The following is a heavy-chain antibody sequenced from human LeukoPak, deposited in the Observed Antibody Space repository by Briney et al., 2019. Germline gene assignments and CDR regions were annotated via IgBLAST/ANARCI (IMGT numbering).Heavy chain of an antibody. CDR2: IYYSGST. Sequence: SETLSPTCTVSGGSINSYYWSWIRQPPGKGLEWIGYIYYSGSTNYNPSHKSRVTISVDTSKNQFSLKLSSVTAADTAVYYCASYYYDSGGYYGVVAEYFQHWGQGTLVIVSS. V-gene: IGHV4-59*08. D-gene: IGHD3-22*01. J-gene: IGHJ1*01. CDR3: ASYYYDSGGYYGVVAEYFQH. CDR1: GGSINSYY.